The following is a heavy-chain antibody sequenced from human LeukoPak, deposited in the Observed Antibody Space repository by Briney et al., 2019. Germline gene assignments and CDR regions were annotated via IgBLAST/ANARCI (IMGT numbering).Heavy chain of an antibody. Sequence: SETLSLTCTVSGGSISSSSYYWGWIRQPPGKGLEWIGSIYYSGSTYYNPSLKSRVTISVDTSKNQFSLKLSSVTAADTAVYYCARLRDGYNAGIGAFDYWGQGTLVTVSS. J-gene: IGHJ4*02. CDR2: IYYSGST. CDR1: GGSISSSSYY. V-gene: IGHV4-39*01. CDR3: ARLRDGYNAGIGAFDY. D-gene: IGHD5-24*01.